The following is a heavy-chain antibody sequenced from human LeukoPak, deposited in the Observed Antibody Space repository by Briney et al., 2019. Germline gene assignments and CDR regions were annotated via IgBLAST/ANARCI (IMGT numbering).Heavy chain of an antibody. Sequence: PSETLSLTCAVYGGSFSGYYWSWIRRPPGKGLEWIGEINHSGSTNYNPSLKSRVAISVDTSKNQFSLKLSSVTAADTAVYYCAKGLGYCSSTSCPHFDYWGQGTLSPSPQ. CDR2: INHSGST. J-gene: IGHJ4*02. CDR3: AKGLGYCSSTSCPHFDY. V-gene: IGHV4-34*01. CDR1: GGSFSGYY. D-gene: IGHD2-2*01.